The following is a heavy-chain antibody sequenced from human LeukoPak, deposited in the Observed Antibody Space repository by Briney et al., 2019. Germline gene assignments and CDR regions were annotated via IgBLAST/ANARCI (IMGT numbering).Heavy chain of an antibody. CDR3: ARVRGYCSSISCFLDY. D-gene: IGHD2-2*03. CDR2: ISYDGNNK. V-gene: IGHV3-30-3*01. Sequence: GGSLGLSCAASGFIFSNYAMYWVRQAPGKGLEWVAVISYDGNNKYYADSVKGRFTISRDNPKNALYLQMNSLRVEDTAVYYCARVRGYCSSISCFLDYWGQGTLVTVSS. J-gene: IGHJ4*02. CDR1: GFIFSNYA.